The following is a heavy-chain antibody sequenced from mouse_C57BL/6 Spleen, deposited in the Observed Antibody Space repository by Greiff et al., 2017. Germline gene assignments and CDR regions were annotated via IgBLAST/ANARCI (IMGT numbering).Heavy chain of an antibody. CDR2: IDPENGDT. Sequence: EVQLQQSGAELVRPGASVKLSCTASGFNIKDDSMHWVKQRPEQGLEWIGWIDPENGDTEYASKFQGKATITADTSSNTAYLQLSSLTSEDTAVYYYTTKTVVANYYAMDYWGQGTSVTVSS. J-gene: IGHJ4*01. CDR1: GFNIKDDS. D-gene: IGHD1-1*01. CDR3: TTKTVVANYYAMDY. V-gene: IGHV14-4*01.